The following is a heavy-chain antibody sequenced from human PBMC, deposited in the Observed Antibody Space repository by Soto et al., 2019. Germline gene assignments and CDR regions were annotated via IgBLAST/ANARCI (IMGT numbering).Heavy chain of an antibody. D-gene: IGHD2-15*01. J-gene: IGHJ6*02. CDR1: GGTFSSYA. Sequence: GASVKVSCKASGGTFSSYAIIWVRQAPGHGLEWMGGIIPISGTTYYTQKFQGRVTITADEPTSTAFMELSSLKSEDTAVFYCARGYCSGGNCYSGMDVWGQGTMVTVSS. CDR2: IIPISGTT. V-gene: IGHV1-69*13. CDR3: ARGYCSGGNCYSGMDV.